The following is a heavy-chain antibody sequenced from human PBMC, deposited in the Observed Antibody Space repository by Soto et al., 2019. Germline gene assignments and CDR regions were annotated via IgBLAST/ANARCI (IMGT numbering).Heavy chain of an antibody. CDR1: EFSFDDYA. J-gene: IGHJ4*02. Sequence: GGSLRLSCAASEFSFDDYAMSWVRQAPGKGLEWVSSITYTDVSTYYAGSVKGRFTISRDNSRDTLFLQMNGLRDEDTAVYFCARSVEGHFDYWGQGTVVTVSS. V-gene: IGHV3-23*01. D-gene: IGHD1-1*01. CDR3: ARSVEGHFDY. CDR2: ITYTDVST.